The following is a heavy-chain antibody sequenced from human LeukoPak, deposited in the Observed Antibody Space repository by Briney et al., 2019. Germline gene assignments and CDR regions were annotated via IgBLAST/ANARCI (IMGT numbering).Heavy chain of an antibody. D-gene: IGHD2-8*01. CDR2: ISSDGSIK. V-gene: IGHV3-30*03. CDR1: KFTFSHYG. Sequence: PGGSLRLSCTASKFTFSHYGMQWVRQAPGKGLEWVAVISSDGSIKVYADSVKGRFTLSRDNSINTVDLQMNSLRAEDTAVYYCARGRAGGVYFNWFDPWGRGTLVTVSS. CDR3: ARGRAGGVYFNWFDP. J-gene: IGHJ5*02.